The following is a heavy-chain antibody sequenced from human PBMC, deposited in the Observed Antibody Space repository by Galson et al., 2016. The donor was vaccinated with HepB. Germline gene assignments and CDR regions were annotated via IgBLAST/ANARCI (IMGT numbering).Heavy chain of an antibody. Sequence: SLRLSCAASGFTLSSYWMHWVRQAPGKGLVWVSRINSDGSTKNYADSVKGRFTISRDNAENTLYLQVNSLRAEDTAVYFCARTPGHNYGSHLDLWGQGTLITVSS. CDR3: ARTPGHNYGSHLDL. J-gene: IGHJ5*02. CDR2: INSDGSTK. CDR1: GFTLSSYW. V-gene: IGHV3-74*01. D-gene: IGHD5-18*01.